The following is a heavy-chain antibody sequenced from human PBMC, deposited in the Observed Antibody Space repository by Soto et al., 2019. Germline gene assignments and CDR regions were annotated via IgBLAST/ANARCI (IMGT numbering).Heavy chain of an antibody. CDR3: ASSSCRGGDCYSSDY. Sequence: QVQLVQSGAEVKKPGSSVKVSCKASGGTFSSYAISWVRQAPGQGLEWMGGIIPIFGTANYAQKFQGRVTSTADKSTSTAYMELSSLRSEDTAVYYCASSSCRGGDCYSSDYWGQGTLVTVSS. CDR1: GGTFSSYA. CDR2: IIPIFGTA. D-gene: IGHD2-21*02. V-gene: IGHV1-69*06. J-gene: IGHJ4*02.